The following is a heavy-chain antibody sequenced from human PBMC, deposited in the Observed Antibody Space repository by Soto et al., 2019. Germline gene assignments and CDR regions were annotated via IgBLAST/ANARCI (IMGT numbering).Heavy chain of an antibody. CDR3: AGWGGHDYNY. D-gene: IGHD4-4*01. Sequence: EVQLVQSGGGLVQPGGSLRLSCVGSGFTFTDFYMNWVRQAPGKGLEWVANIRPDGSETNYVESVKGRFTTSRDNAKNSRFLQMNSLRADDTAVYYGAGWGGHDYNYWGQGILVTVSS. J-gene: IGHJ4*02. V-gene: IGHV3-7*03. CDR1: GFTFTDFY. CDR2: IRPDGSET.